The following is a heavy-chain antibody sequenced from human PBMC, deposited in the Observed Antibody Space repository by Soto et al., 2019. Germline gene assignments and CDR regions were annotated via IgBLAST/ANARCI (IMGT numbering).Heavy chain of an antibody. J-gene: IGHJ6*03. D-gene: IGHD3-3*01. V-gene: IGHV1-18*01. CDR2: TSAYNGNT. CDR1: GYTFTSYG. CDR3: ARNQTHLLRFWGGPPHNENRDV. Sequence: GASVKVSCKASGYTFTSYGISWVRQAPGQGLEWMGWTSAYNGNTNYAQKLQGRVTMTTDTSTSTAYMELRSLRSDDTAVYYCARNQTHLLRFWGGPPHNENRDVGGKGTTVTFSS.